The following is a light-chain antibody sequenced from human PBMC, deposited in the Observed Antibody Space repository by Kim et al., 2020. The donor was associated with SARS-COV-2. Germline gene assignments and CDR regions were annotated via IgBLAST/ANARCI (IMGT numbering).Light chain of an antibody. Sequence: QSALTPPASVSGSPGQSITISYTGTSSDVGGYNYVSWYQQHPGKAPKLMIYDVSNRPSGVSNRFSGSKSGNTASLTISGLQAEDEADYYCSSYTSSSTSVVFGGGTQLTVL. CDR1: SSDVGGYNY. CDR2: DVS. CDR3: SSYTSSSTSVV. V-gene: IGLV2-14*03. J-gene: IGLJ2*01.